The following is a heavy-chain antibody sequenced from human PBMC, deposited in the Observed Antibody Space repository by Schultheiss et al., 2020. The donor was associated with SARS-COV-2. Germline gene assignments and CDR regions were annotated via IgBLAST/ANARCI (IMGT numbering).Heavy chain of an antibody. J-gene: IGHJ4*02. D-gene: IGHD5-18*01. Sequence: SETLSLTCTVSGYSISSGYYWGWIRQPPGKGLEWIGYIYYSGSTYYNPSLKSRVTISVDTSKNQFSLKLSSVTAADTAVYYCAREEGGYSYGPYYFDYWGQGTLVTVSS. CDR1: GYSISSGYY. CDR2: IYYSGST. V-gene: IGHV4-38-2*02. CDR3: AREEGGYSYGPYYFDY.